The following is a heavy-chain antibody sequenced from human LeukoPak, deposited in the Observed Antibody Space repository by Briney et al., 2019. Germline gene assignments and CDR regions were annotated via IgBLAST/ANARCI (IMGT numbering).Heavy chain of an antibody. V-gene: IGHV3-30*03. CDR3: AGDFHYFFDY. CDR2: ILKDGSDA. D-gene: IGHD3-9*01. Sequence: QSGGSLRLSCTASAFTFNNFPMHWVRQAPGKGLEWVTLILKDGSDAFYADSVKGRFTISRDNSENTLFLQMNSLRAEDTAIYYCAGDFHYFFDYCGQGTLVSVSS. CDR1: AFTFNNFP. J-gene: IGHJ4*02.